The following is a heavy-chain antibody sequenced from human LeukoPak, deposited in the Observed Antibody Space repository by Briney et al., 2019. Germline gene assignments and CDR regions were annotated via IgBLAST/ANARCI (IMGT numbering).Heavy chain of an antibody. J-gene: IGHJ4*02. Sequence: GGSLRLSCAASGFIFDNYDISWVRQAPGKGLEWVSAITGNGDTTFYANSVKGRFTISRDNSKNNVYLQMNRLTVEDTAVYYCAREQSDSGGYYPDYWGQGTLVTVSS. V-gene: IGHV3-23*01. CDR3: AREQSDSGGYYPDY. CDR2: ITGNGDTT. D-gene: IGHD3-22*01. CDR1: GFIFDNYD.